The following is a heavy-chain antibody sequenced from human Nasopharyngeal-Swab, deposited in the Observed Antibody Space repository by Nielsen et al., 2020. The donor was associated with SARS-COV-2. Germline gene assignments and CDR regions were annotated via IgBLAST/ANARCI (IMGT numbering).Heavy chain of an antibody. J-gene: IGHJ3*02. Sequence: WIRQPPGKGLEWIGYIYYSGSTYYNPSLKSRVTISVDTSKNQFSLKLSSVTAADTAVYYCARIILRTIFGEVDAFDIWGQGTMVTVSS. CDR2: IYYSGST. D-gene: IGHD3-3*01. CDR3: ARIILRTIFGEVDAFDI. V-gene: IGHV4-31*02.